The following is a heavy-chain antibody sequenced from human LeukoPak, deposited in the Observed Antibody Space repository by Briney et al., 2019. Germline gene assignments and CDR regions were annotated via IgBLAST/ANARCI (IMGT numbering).Heavy chain of an antibody. J-gene: IGHJ1*01. V-gene: IGHV3-7*01. CDR3: ARDRYFQY. Sequence: PGGSLRLSCAASGFTFSSSWMSWVRQAPGKGLEWVANIKEDGSEKHYVDSVKGRFTISRENAKNSLHLQMNSLRAEDTAVYYCARDRYFQYWGQGTLDTVSS. CDR1: GFTFSSSW. CDR2: IKEDGSEK. D-gene: IGHD1-14*01.